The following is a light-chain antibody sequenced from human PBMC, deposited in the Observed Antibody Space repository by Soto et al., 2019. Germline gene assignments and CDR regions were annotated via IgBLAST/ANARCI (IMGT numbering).Light chain of an antibody. J-gene: IGKJ2*01. Sequence: DLQMTQSPSSLSASVGDRVTITCRASQGISNYLAWYQQKPGKVPKLLIYAASTLQSGVPSRFRGSGSGKDFTLSFSSRQPEVVAICYVQRKNCAPHPFGRGTKLEIK. CDR2: AAS. CDR3: QRKNCAPHP. CDR1: QGISNY. V-gene: IGKV1-27*01.